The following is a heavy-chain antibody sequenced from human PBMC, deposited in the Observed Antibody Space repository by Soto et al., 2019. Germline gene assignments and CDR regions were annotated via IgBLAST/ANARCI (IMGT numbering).Heavy chain of an antibody. CDR1: GFTFSSYS. Sequence: EVQLVESGGGLVKPGGSLRLSCAASGFTFSSYSMNWVRQAPGKGLEWVSSISSSSSYIYYADSVKGRFTSSRDNAKNSLPRQMNSRRGEYTAVYYCAIDRGGDLEAFDIWGQGTMVTVSS. D-gene: IGHD3-10*01. CDR3: AIDRGGDLEAFDI. J-gene: IGHJ3*02. V-gene: IGHV3-21*01. CDR2: ISSSSSYI.